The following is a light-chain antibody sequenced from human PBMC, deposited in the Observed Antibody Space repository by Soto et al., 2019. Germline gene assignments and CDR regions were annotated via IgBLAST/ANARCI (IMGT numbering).Light chain of an antibody. CDR1: SSDVGGYNY. CDR3: CSYAGSYTGV. V-gene: IGLV2-11*01. CDR2: DVS. Sequence: QSVLTQPRSVSGSPGQSVTISCTGTSSDVGGYNYVSWYQQHPGKAPKLMIYDVSKRPSGVPDRFSGSKSGNTASLTISGLQAGDEADYYCCSYAGSYTGVFGTGTKVTVL. J-gene: IGLJ1*01.